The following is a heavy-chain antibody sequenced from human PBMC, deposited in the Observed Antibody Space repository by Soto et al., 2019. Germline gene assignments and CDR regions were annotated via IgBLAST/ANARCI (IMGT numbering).Heavy chain of an antibody. CDR3: ASRPYDILTGYHPARYFFDY. CDR1: GGSISSGGYY. J-gene: IGHJ4*02. CDR2: IYYSGST. V-gene: IGHV4-31*03. D-gene: IGHD3-9*01. Sequence: PSETLSLTCTVSGGSISSGGYYWSWIRQHPGKGLEWIGYIYYSGSTYYNPSLKSRVTISVDTSKNQFSLKLSSVTAADTAVYYCASRPYDILTGYHPARYFFDYWGQGTLVIVSS.